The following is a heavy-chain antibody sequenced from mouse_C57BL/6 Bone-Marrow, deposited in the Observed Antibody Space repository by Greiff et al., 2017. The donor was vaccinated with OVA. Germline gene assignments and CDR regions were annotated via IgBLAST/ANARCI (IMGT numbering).Heavy chain of an antibody. CDR3: ARGGLGLLHLDY. Sequence: DVKLVESGGGLVQPGGSLKLSCAASGFTFSDYGMAWVRQAPRKGPEWVAFLSNFAYRIYYAATVTGRFTISRENAKNTLSLEMSSLRSEDTARYYCARGGLGLLHLDYWGQGTTLTVSS. CDR2: LSNFAYRI. V-gene: IGHV5-15*01. CDR1: GFTFSDYG. D-gene: IGHD1-1*01. J-gene: IGHJ2*01.